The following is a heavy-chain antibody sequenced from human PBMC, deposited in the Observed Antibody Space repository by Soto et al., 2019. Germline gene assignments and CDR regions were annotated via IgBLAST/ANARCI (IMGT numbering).Heavy chain of an antibody. CDR3: AKARGFDWLPSWFDP. D-gene: IGHD3-9*01. CDR2: VTWDSGST. CDR1: GFTFLDFA. Sequence: EVQLVESGGGLVQPGKSLRLSCAASGFTFLDFAMHWVRQGPGKGLEWVSGVTWDSGSTHYADSVKGRFTISRDNAKNSLYLQMNNLRADDTAFYYCAKARGFDWLPSWFDPWGQGTLVTVSS. J-gene: IGHJ5*02. V-gene: IGHV3-9*01.